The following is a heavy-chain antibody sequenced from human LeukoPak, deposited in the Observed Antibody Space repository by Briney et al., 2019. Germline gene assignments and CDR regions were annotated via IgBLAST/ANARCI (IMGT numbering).Heavy chain of an antibody. Sequence: GESLKISCKGSGYSFAYYWIGWVRQMPGKGLEWMGIIYPGDSDDRYSPSFQGQVTISVDKSISTAYLQWSSLKVSDTAMYYCARQSYGDWAFVDSWGQGTLVTVSS. D-gene: IGHD4-17*01. CDR1: GYSFAYYW. J-gene: IGHJ4*02. V-gene: IGHV5-51*01. CDR2: IYPGDSDD. CDR3: ARQSYGDWAFVDS.